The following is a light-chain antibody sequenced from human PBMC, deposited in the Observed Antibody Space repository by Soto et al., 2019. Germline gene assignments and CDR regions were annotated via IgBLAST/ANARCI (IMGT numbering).Light chain of an antibody. CDR2: DAS. CDR1: QSISSW. J-gene: IGKJ1*01. V-gene: IGKV1-5*01. Sequence: DIQMTQSPSTLSASVGDRVTITCRASQSISSWLVWYQQKPGKAPKLLIYDASSLESGVPSRFSSSGSGTEFTLTISSLQPDDFATYYCQQYNSYRTFGQGTKVEIK. CDR3: QQYNSYRT.